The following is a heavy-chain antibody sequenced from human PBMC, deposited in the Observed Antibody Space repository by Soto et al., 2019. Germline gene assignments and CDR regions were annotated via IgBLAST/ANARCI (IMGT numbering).Heavy chain of an antibody. CDR3: ARDRGTMVRGVRPHFDY. Sequence: GGSLRLSCAASGFPFRSYSMNWVRQAPGKGLEWVSYISSSSSTIYYADSVKGRFTISRDNAKNSLYLQMNSLIAEDTAVYYCARDRGTMVRGVRPHFDYWGQGT. CDR2: ISSSSSTI. D-gene: IGHD3-10*01. CDR1: GFPFRSYS. J-gene: IGHJ4*02. V-gene: IGHV3-48*01.